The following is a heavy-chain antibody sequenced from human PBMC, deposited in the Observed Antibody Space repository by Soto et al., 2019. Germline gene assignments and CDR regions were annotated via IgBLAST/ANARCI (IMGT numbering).Heavy chain of an antibody. V-gene: IGHV3-23*01. Sequence: EVQLLESGGGLVQPGGSLRLSCAASGFTFSSYAMSWVRQTPGKGLEWVSGISGGGGNTYYADSVTGRFTISRDNFRNTLYLQMISLRAADTAIYYCAKDRGAGGRFSGIAVAGIPFWGQGTLVTVSS. CDR3: AKDRGAGGRFSGIAVAGIPF. CDR2: ISGGGGNT. D-gene: IGHD6-19*01. J-gene: IGHJ4*02. CDR1: GFTFSSYA.